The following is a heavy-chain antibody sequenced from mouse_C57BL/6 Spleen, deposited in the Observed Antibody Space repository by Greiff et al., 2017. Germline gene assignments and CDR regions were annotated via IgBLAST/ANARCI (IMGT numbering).Heavy chain of an antibody. CDR2: IYPGDGDT. CDR3: ARSSTTVVATDFDY. J-gene: IGHJ2*01. CDR1: GYAFSSYW. V-gene: IGHV1-80*01. Sequence: VQLQQSGAELVKPGASVKISCKASGYAFSSYWMNWVKQRPGKGLEWIGQIYPGDGDTNYNGKFKGKATLTADKSSSTAYMQLSSLTSEDSAVYFCARSSTTVVATDFDYWGQGTTLTVSS. D-gene: IGHD1-1*01.